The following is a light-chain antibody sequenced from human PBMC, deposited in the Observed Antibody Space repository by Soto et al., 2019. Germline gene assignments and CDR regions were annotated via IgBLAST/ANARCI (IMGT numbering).Light chain of an antibody. CDR2: GAS. J-gene: IGKJ5*01. Sequence: IVLTQAPGTPSLSPGERATLSRRARQSVSSNFLAWFQQKPGQAPRLLLYGASSRATGIPDRFSGSGSGTDFTLTISRLEPEDFAVYYCQKYGSSPSITFGQGTRLEIK. CDR3: QKYGSSPSIT. V-gene: IGKV3-20*01. CDR1: QSVSSNF.